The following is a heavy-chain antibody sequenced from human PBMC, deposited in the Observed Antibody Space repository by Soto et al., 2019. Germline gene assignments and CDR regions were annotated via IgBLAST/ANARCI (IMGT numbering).Heavy chain of an antibody. CDR2: IFDSGNT. V-gene: IGHV4-59*01. J-gene: IGHJ4*02. CDR3: ARHGGYNYGFDF. CDR1: GVSIRSYY. D-gene: IGHD5-18*01. Sequence: SETLSLTCTVSGVSIRSYYWSWIRQTPGKGLEWIGYIFDSGNTNYNPSLKSRVTISFDTSKNEFSLKLNSVTAADTAVYYCARHGGYNYGFDFWGQGALVTVS.